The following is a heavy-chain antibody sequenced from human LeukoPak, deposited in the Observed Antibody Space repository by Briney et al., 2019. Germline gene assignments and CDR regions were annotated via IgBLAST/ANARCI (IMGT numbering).Heavy chain of an antibody. D-gene: IGHD4-17*01. CDR1: GYTFTGYY. CDR3: ARDLYGDYPDDY. J-gene: IGHJ4*02. CDR2: INPNSGGT. V-gene: IGHV1-2*02. Sequence: RASVKVSCKASGYTFTGYYTHWVRQAPGQGLEWMGWINPNSGGTNYAQKFQGRVTMTRDTSISTAYMELSRLRSDDTAVYYCARDLYGDYPDDYWGQGTLVTVSS.